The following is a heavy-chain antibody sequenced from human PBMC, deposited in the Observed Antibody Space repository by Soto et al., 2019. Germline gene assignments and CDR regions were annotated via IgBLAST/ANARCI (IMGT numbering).Heavy chain of an antibody. CDR2: IIPIFGTA. D-gene: IGHD2-21*02. CDR1: EGSLSSYS. J-gene: IGHJ5*02. Sequence: VQVSCQAYEGSLSSYSILWVRQAPGQGLEWLGGIIPIFGTANYAQKFQGRVTITADESTSTAYMELSSLRSEDTAVYYCARDGCGGDCYTGSWGQGTLVNCSS. V-gene: IGHV1-69*13. CDR3: ARDGCGGDCYTGS.